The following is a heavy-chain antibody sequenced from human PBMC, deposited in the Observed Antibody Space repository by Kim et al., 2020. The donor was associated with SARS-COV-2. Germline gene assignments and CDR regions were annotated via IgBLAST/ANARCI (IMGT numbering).Heavy chain of an antibody. CDR3: ARDFERSSTYYYDSSGYYGDAFDI. J-gene: IGHJ3*02. D-gene: IGHD3-22*01. CDR2: IYHSGST. CDR1: GGSISSSNW. V-gene: IGHV4-4*02. Sequence: SETLSLTCAVSGGSISSSNWWSWVRQPPGKGLEWIGEIYHSGSTNYKPSLKSRVTISVDKSKNQFSLKLSSVTAADTAVYYCARDFERSSTYYYDSSGYYGDAFDIWGQGTMVTVSS.